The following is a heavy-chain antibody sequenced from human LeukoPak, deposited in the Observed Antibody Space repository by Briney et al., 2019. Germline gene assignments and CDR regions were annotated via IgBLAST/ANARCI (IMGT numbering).Heavy chain of an antibody. CDR2: INPNSGGT. D-gene: IGHD6-13*01. Sequence: ASVRVSCKASGYTFTGYCMHWVRQAPGQGLEWMGWINPNSGGTNYAQKFQGRVTMTRDTSISTAYMELSRLRSDDTAVYYCARDISGYSSSWSNWFDPWGQGTLVTVSS. CDR1: GYTFTGYC. CDR3: ARDISGYSSSWSNWFDP. V-gene: IGHV1-2*02. J-gene: IGHJ5*02.